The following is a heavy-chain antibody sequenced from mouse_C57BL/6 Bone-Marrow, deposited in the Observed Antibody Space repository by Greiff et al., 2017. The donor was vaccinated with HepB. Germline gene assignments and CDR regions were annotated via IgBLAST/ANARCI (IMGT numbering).Heavy chain of an antibody. CDR3: GKQVLYFAY. V-gene: IGHV5-6*02. D-gene: IGHD2-12*01. CDR2: ISSGGSYT. J-gene: IGHJ3*01. Sequence: EVKLVESGGDLVKPGGSLKLSCAASGFTFSSYGMSWVRQTPDKRLEWVATISSGGSYTYYTDSVKGRFTISRDNAKNTLYLQVSCVKSEDTGMYYCGKQVLYFAYWGQGTLVTVSA. CDR1: GFTFSSYG.